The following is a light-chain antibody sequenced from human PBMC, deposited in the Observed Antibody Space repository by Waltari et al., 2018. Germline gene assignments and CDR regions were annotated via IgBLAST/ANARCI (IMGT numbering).Light chain of an antibody. V-gene: IGLV4-69*01. CDR3: QTGGFGIWV. J-gene: IGLJ3*02. Sequence: QLMLTQSPSASASLGASVKLTCTLSSGHSNYAIAWHQQQPEKGHRYLMKVNSDGSHIKGDGIPDRFSGSSSGAERYLTISSLQSEDEADYYCQTGGFGIWVFGGGTKLTVL. CDR1: SGHSNYA. CDR2: VNSDGSH.